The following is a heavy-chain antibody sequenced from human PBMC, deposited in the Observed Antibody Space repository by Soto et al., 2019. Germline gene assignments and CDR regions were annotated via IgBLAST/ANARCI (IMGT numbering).Heavy chain of an antibody. Sequence: QVQLVQSGAEVKKPGASVKVSCKASGYTFTSYDINWVRQATGQGLEWMGWMNPNSGNTGYAHKFQGRVTMTRNTSISTAYMELSSLRSEDTAVYYCARGGYYYDSSGYYHPGGFDYWGQGTLVTVSS. D-gene: IGHD3-22*01. J-gene: IGHJ4*02. V-gene: IGHV1-8*01. CDR2: MNPNSGNT. CDR3: ARGGYYYDSSGYYHPGGFDY. CDR1: GYTFTSYD.